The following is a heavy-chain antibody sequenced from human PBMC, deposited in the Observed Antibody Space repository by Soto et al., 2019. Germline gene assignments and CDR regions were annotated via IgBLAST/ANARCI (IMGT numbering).Heavy chain of an antibody. D-gene: IGHD1-26*01. CDR2: IYYSGST. V-gene: IGHV4-31*03. CDR3: ARDRVGATRDLPDYYYGMDV. CDR1: GGSISSGGYY. J-gene: IGHJ6*02. Sequence: QVQLQESGPGLVKPSQTLSLTCTVSGGSISSGGYYWSWIRQHPGKGLEWIGYIYYSGSTYYNPSLKSRVTISVDTSKNQFSLKLSSVTAADTAVYYCARDRVGATRDLPDYYYGMDVWGQGTTVTVSS.